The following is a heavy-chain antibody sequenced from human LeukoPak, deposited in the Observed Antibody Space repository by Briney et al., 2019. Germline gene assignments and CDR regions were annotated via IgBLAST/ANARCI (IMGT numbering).Heavy chain of an antibody. Sequence: GGSLRLSCAASGFTFSIYAMHWVRQVPGKGLEYVSAISSNGGSTYYANSVKGRFTISRDNSKNTMYLQMGSVRAEDMAVYYCARRASGYRQSYFDYWGQGTLVTVSS. D-gene: IGHD3-22*01. CDR1: GFTFSIYA. V-gene: IGHV3-64*01. CDR2: ISSNGGST. CDR3: ARRASGYRQSYFDY. J-gene: IGHJ4*02.